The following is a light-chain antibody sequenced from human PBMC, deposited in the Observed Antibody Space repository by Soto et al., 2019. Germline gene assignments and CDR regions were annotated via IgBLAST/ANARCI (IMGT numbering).Light chain of an antibody. CDR2: EVN. CDR1: SSDIGDYNY. J-gene: IGLJ3*02. CDR3: CSFAGSNNWV. Sequence: QSALTQPPSASGSPGQSVTISCTGTSSDIGDYNYVSWYQQHPGKAPKLMIYEVNKRPSGVPDRFSGSKSGNSASLTVSGLQGEDEADYYCCSFAGSNNWVFGGGTKLTVL. V-gene: IGLV2-8*01.